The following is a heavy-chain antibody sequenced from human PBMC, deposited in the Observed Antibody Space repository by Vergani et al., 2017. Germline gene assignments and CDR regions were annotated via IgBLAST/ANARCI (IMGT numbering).Heavy chain of an antibody. CDR3: ARRPKGAGPFDY. D-gene: IGHD1-26*01. J-gene: IGHJ4*02. CDR2: IYHSGST. CDR1: GYSISSGYY. Sequence: QVQLQESGPGLVKPSETLSLTCAVSGYSISSGYYWGWIRQPPGKGLEWIGSIYHSGSTYYNPSLKSRVTISVDTSKNQFSLKLSSVTAADTAVYYCARRPKGAGPFDYWGQGTLVTVSS. V-gene: IGHV4-38-2*01.